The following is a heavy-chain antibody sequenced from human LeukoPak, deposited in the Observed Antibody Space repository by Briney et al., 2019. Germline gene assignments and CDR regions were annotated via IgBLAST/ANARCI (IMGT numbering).Heavy chain of an antibody. D-gene: IGHD1-26*01. Sequence: GGSLRLSCTASGFTFSNSWMSWARQTPGKGLEWVANIRQDGSEIYYVDSVKGRFTISRDNAKNSLYLQMNSLRAEDTALYYCARDKIVGATYFDYWGQGTLVTVSS. J-gene: IGHJ4*02. CDR3: ARDKIVGATYFDY. CDR1: GFTFSNSW. CDR2: IRQDGSEI. V-gene: IGHV3-7*01.